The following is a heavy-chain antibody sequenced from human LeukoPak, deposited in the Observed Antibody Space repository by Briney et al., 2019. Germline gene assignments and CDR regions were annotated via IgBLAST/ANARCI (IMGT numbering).Heavy chain of an antibody. D-gene: IGHD3-10*02. CDR3: ARVRSVRGVRDAFDI. CDR2: ISSNGGST. CDR1: GLTFSSYA. Sequence: PGGSLRLSCAASGLTFSSYAMHWVRQAPGKGLEYVSAISSNGGSTYYANSVKGRFTISRDNSKNTLYLQMGSLRAEDMAVYYCARVRSVRGVRDAFDIWGQGTMVTVSS. J-gene: IGHJ3*02. V-gene: IGHV3-64*01.